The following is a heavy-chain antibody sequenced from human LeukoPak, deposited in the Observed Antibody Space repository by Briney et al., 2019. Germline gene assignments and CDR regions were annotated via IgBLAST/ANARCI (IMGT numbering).Heavy chain of an antibody. Sequence: SETLSPTCTVSGGSISSYYWSWIRQPPGKGLEWIGYIYYSGSTNYNPSLKSRVTISVDTSKNQFSLKLSSVTAADTAVYYCARMPRYSSSRPWFDPWGQGTLVTVSS. D-gene: IGHD6-13*01. CDR1: GGSISSYY. V-gene: IGHV4-59*01. CDR3: ARMPRYSSSRPWFDP. J-gene: IGHJ5*02. CDR2: IYYSGST.